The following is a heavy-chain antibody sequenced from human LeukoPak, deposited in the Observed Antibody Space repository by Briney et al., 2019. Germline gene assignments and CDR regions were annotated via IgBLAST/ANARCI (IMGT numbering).Heavy chain of an antibody. J-gene: IGHJ4*02. D-gene: IGHD5-18*01. V-gene: IGHV3-23*01. Sequence: GGSLRLSCAASGFTFSNYAMSWVRQAPGKGLEWVSGISGSGGSTNYADSVKGRFTISRDNSKNTLYLQMNSLRAEDTAVYYCAKVEPASIQLWSGYLDYWGQGTLVTVSS. CDR1: GFTFSNYA. CDR2: ISGSGGST. CDR3: AKVEPASIQLWSGYLDY.